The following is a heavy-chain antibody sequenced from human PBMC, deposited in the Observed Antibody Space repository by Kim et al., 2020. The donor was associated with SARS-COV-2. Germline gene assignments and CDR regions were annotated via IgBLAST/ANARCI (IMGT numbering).Heavy chain of an antibody. J-gene: IGHJ6*01. D-gene: IGHD2-2*01. CDR2: ISSSSTI. CDR1: GFTFSSYS. V-gene: IGHV3-48*02. CDR3: ARDQGYCSSTSCYYYYYG. Sequence: GGSLRLSCAASGFTFSSYSMNWVRQAPGKGLEWVSYISSSSTIYYADSVKGRFTISRDNAKNSLYLQMNSLRDEDTAVYYCARDQGYCSSTSCYYYYYG.